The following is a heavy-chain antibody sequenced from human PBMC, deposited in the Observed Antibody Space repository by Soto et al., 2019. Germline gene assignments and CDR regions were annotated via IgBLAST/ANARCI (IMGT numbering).Heavy chain of an antibody. CDR2: IYYTGNT. Sequence: QVQLQESGPGLVKTSETLSLTCTVSGGSISSTNYYWGWIRQPPGKGLEWIGSIYYTGNTFDNPSLKSRVTLAADTSKNNLSLKVTSVTAADTAVYYCARHDFYGSGSYYRKGFYYYFGLDVWGQGTTVTVSS. J-gene: IGHJ6*02. CDR1: GGSISSTNYY. CDR3: ARHDFYGSGSYYRKGFYYYFGLDV. D-gene: IGHD3-10*01. V-gene: IGHV4-39*01.